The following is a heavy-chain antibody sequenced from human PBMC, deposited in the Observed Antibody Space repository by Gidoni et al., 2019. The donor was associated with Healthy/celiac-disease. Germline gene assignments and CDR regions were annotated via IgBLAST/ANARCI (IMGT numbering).Heavy chain of an antibody. CDR2: INPNSGGT. Sequence: QLHLVQPGPEVKKHGASMKVSCKASGYTLTGYFMHWVRQAPGQGLEWMGWINPNSGGTNDEQKFHGRVTMTRDTTISTAYMGLSRRRSDDTAVYYCARDSYYYDSSGYYSYYYGMDVWGQGTTVTVSS. CDR3: ARDSYYYDSSGYYSYYYGMDV. V-gene: IGHV1-2*02. CDR1: GYTLTGYF. D-gene: IGHD3-22*01. J-gene: IGHJ6*02.